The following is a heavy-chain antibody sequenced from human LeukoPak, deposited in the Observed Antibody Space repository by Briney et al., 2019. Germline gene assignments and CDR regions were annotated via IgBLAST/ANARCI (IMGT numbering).Heavy chain of an antibody. V-gene: IGHV4-30-2*01. Sequence: SETLSLTCAVSGGSISSGGYSWSWIRQPPGKGLEWIGYIYHSGSTYYNPSLKSRVTISVDRSKNQFSQKLSSVTAADTAVYYCARGGYCSSTSCSSNWFDPWGQGTLVTVSS. J-gene: IGHJ5*02. CDR3: ARGGYCSSTSCSSNWFDP. D-gene: IGHD2-2*01. CDR2: IYHSGST. CDR1: GGSISSGGYS.